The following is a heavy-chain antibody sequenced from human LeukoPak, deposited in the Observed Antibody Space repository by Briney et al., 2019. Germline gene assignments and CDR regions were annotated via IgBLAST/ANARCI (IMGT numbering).Heavy chain of an antibody. CDR3: ARQLSGFDY. CDR1: GGSISSSSYY. V-gene: IGHV4-39*01. CDR2: IYYSGST. J-gene: IGHJ4*02. Sequence: SETLSLTCTVSGGSISSSSYYWGWIRQTPGKGLEWIGSIYYSGSTYYNPSLKSRVTISVDTSKNQFSLKLSSVTAADTAVYYCARQLSGFDYWGQGTLVTVSS. D-gene: IGHD3-10*01.